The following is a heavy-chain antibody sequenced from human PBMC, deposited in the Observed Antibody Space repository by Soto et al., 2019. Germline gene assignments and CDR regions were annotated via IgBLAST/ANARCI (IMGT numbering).Heavy chain of an antibody. Sequence: SETLSLSCTVSGGSISSYYWSWIRQPPGKGLEWIGYIYYSGSTNYNPSLKSRVTISVDTSKNQFSLKLSSVTSADTAVYYCARGLLSYDIFTGYDYWGQGTLVT. CDR2: IYYSGST. D-gene: IGHD3-9*01. V-gene: IGHV4-59*01. J-gene: IGHJ4*02. CDR1: GGSISSYY. CDR3: ARGLLSYDIFTGYDY.